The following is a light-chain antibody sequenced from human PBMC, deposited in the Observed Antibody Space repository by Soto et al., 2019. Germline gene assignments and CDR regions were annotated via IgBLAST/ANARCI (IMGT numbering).Light chain of an antibody. CDR3: QQYGSSPQT. CDR1: QGFSTSN. J-gene: IGKJ1*01. Sequence: EIVLTQSPGPLSLSPGEKATLSSRPGQGFSTSNLAWYQQKPGQAPRLLIYGASSRASGIPDRFSSSGSGTDFTLTISRLEPEDFAVYYCQQYGSSPQTFGQGTKVEVK. V-gene: IGKV3-20*01. CDR2: GAS.